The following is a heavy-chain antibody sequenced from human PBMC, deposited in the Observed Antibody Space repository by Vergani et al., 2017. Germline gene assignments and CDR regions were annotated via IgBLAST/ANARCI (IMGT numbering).Heavy chain of an antibody. Sequence: QVQLVESGGGVVQPGRSLRLSCAASGFTFSSYAMHWVRQAPGKGLEWVAVISYDGSNKYYADSVKGRFTISRDNSKNTLYLQMNSLRAEDTAVYYCGKDKIDLRSYVFDSWGHGILVTVSS. CDR2: ISYDGSNK. V-gene: IGHV3-30-3*01. J-gene: IGHJ4*01. CDR1: GFTFSSYA. CDR3: GKDKIDLRSYVFDS. D-gene: IGHD2/OR15-2a*01.